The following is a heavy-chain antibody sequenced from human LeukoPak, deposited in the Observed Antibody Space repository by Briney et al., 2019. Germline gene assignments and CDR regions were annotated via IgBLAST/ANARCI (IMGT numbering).Heavy chain of an antibody. V-gene: IGHV4-38-2*02. CDR3: ARVMNYFDS. CDR2: IYHSGST. Sequence: SETLSLTCTVSGGSISSYYWSWIRQPPGKGVEWIGSIYHSGSTYYNPSLKSRVTISVDTSKNQLSLKLGPVTAADTAVYYCARVMNYFDSWGQGTLVTVSS. J-gene: IGHJ4*02. CDR1: GGSISSYY.